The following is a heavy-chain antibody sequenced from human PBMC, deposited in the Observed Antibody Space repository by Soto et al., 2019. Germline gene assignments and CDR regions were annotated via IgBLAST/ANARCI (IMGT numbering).Heavy chain of an antibody. CDR3: ARGLTHYDSSGYTPGY. CDR2: IIPIFGTA. CDR1: GGPFSSYA. Sequence: QVQLVQSGAEVKKPGSSVKVSCKASGGPFSSYAISWERQAPGQGLEWMGGIIPIFGTANYAQKFQGRVTITADESTSTAYMELSSLRSEDTAVYYCARGLTHYDSSGYTPGYWGQGTLVTVSS. V-gene: IGHV1-69*12. D-gene: IGHD3-22*01. J-gene: IGHJ1*01.